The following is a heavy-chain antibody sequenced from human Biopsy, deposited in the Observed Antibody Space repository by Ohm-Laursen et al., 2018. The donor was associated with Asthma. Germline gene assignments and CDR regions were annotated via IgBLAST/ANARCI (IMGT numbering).Heavy chain of an antibody. CDR3: ARAEALIVGATMGY. CDR2: INPSGGST. CDR1: GYTLTSYY. J-gene: IGHJ4*02. D-gene: IGHD1-26*01. Sequence: SVKASCKASGYTLTSYYMHWVRQAPGHGLEWMGIINPSGGSTSYAQKFQGRVTMTRDTSTSTVCMELSSLRSEDTAVYYCARAEALIVGATMGYWGQGTLVTVSS. V-gene: IGHV1-46*01.